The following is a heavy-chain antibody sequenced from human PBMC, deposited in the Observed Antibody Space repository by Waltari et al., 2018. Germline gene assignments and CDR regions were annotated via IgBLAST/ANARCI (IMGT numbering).Heavy chain of an antibody. D-gene: IGHD3-10*01. Sequence: QVQLQESGPGLVKPSETLSLTCAVSGYSISSGYYWGWIRQPPGKGLEWIGSIYHSGSTYYNPSLKSRVTISVDTSKNQFSLKLSSVTAADTAVYYCAMTPPSTAVVQGRGAFDIWGQGTMVTVSS. CDR2: IYHSGST. V-gene: IGHV4-38-2*01. CDR1: GYSISSGYY. J-gene: IGHJ3*02. CDR3: AMTPPSTAVVQGRGAFDI.